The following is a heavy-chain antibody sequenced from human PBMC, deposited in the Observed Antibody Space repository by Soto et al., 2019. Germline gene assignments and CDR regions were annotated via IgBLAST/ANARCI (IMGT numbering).Heavy chain of an antibody. Sequence: DSGRVCCEASGSTFPGYYMHWVRQATGQGLEWMGWINPNSGGTNYAQKFQGWVTMTRDTSISTAYMELSRMRSDDTAVYYCASVGWAYYYESSGNDAFDIWGKVTMGT. V-gene: IGHV1-2*04. CDR2: INPNSGGT. CDR3: ASVGWAYYYESSGNDAFDI. J-gene: IGHJ3*02. D-gene: IGHD3-22*01. CDR1: GSTFPGYY.